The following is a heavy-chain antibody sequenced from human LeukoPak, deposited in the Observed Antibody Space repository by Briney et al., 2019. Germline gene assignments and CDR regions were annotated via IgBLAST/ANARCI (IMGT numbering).Heavy chain of an antibody. D-gene: IGHD3-16*02. CDR2: IKQDGSEK. J-gene: IGHJ4*02. Sequence: PGGSLRLSCAASGFTFSSYWMSWVRQAPGKGLEWVANIKQDGSEKYYVDSVKGRFTISRDNAKNSLYLQMNSLRAEDTAVYYCAKDLSVWGSYRYTDYWGQGTLVTVSS. CDR3: AKDLSVWGSYRYTDY. V-gene: IGHV3-7*01. CDR1: GFTFSSYW.